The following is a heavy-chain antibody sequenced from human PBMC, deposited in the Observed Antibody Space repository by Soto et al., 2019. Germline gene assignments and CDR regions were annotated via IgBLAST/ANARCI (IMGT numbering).Heavy chain of an antibody. CDR3: ARAYYYDTSGYYYLDY. Sequence: GGSLRLSCAASGFTFSSYGMHWVRQAPGKGLEWVSSISSTGTYIYYADSVKGRFTISRDNAKNSLYLQMNSLRAEDTAVYYCARAYYYDTSGYYYLDYWGQGTLVTVSS. V-gene: IGHV3-21*01. D-gene: IGHD3-22*01. J-gene: IGHJ4*02. CDR2: ISSTGTYI. CDR1: GFTFSSYG.